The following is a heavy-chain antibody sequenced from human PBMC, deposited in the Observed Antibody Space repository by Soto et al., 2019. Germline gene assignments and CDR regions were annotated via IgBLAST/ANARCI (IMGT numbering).Heavy chain of an antibody. CDR1: GFTFSSYS. J-gene: IGHJ4*02. CDR2: IGRSSATI. CDR3: ARDLTLFDY. Sequence: GGSLRLSCAASGFTFSSYSMNWVRQAPGKGLEWVSYIGRSSATIYYADSVKGRFTISRDNAKNSLYLQMNSLRADDTAVYYCARDLTLFDYWGQGTLVTVS. V-gene: IGHV3-48*01.